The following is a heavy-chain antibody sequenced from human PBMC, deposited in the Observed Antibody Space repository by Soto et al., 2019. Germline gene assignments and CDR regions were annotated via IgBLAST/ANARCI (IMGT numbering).Heavy chain of an antibody. Sequence: SETLSLTCTVSGASISDQFWSWIRQPAGKGLECIGRIYPTGSTIYNPSLKSRVTMSVDTSKNQFSLKLSFVTAADTAVYYCARKGYDGGWFDPWGQGALVTVSS. J-gene: IGHJ5*02. CDR1: GASISDQF. V-gene: IGHV4-4*07. D-gene: IGHD5-12*01. CDR2: IYPTGST. CDR3: ARKGYDGGWFDP.